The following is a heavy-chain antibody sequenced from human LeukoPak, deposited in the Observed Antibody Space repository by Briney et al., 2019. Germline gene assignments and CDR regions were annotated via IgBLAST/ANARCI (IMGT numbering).Heavy chain of an antibody. V-gene: IGHV1-3*01. CDR1: GYTFTSYA. J-gene: IGHJ4*02. D-gene: IGHD6-19*01. CDR2: IKAGNGNT. CDR3: ARDGTVAGTDY. Sequence: ASVKVSCKASGYTFTSYAMHWVRQAPGQRLEWIGWIKAGNGNTKYSQKFQGRVTINRDTSASTAYMELSSLRSEDTAVYYCARDGTVAGTDYWGQGTLVTVSS.